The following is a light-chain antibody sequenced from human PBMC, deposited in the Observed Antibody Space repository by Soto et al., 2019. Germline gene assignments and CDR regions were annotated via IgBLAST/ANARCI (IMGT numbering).Light chain of an antibody. CDR3: QQLNTYPIT. V-gene: IGKV1-9*01. CDR2: AAS. Sequence: IQLTQSPSSLSASVGDRVTITCRSSQGISSYLAWYQQKPGKAPKLLIYAASTLESGFPSRFSGSRSGTAFPLNISSLQTADLGTYYCQQLNTYPITFGQGTRLEIK. CDR1: QGISSY. J-gene: IGKJ5*01.